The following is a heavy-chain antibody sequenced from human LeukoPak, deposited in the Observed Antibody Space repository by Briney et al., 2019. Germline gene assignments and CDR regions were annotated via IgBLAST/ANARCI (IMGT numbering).Heavy chain of an antibody. Sequence: KPGGSLRLSCAASGFTFSSYSMNWVRQAPGKGLEWVSSISSSSSYIYYADSVKGRFTISRDNAKNSLYLQMNSLRGEDTGVYYCARGKGIAVAGLDYWGQGTLVTVSS. D-gene: IGHD6-19*01. V-gene: IGHV3-21*01. CDR3: ARGKGIAVAGLDY. CDR2: ISSSSSYI. J-gene: IGHJ4*02. CDR1: GFTFSSYS.